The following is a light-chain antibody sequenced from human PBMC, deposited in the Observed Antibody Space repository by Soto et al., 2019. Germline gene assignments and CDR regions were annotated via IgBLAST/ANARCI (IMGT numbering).Light chain of an antibody. J-gene: IGKJ4*01. CDR2: DAS. CDR1: QSVSSY. V-gene: IGKV3-11*01. CDR3: QQRSNWALT. Sequence: EIVLTQSPATLSLSPGERATLSCRASQSVSSYLAWYQQKPGQAPRLLIYDASNRATGIPARFSGSGSGTGFTLPISSLEPEDFAVYYCQQRSNWALTFGGGTKVEIK.